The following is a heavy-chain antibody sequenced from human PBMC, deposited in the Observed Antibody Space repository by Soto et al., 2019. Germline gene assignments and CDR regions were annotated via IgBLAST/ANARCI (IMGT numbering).Heavy chain of an antibody. Sequence: PXGSLSLSCSASGVTFSSYAKHWVRQAPGRGLEYVSAIISNGGSTYYADSVKGRFTISRDNSKNTLYLQMSSLRAEDTAVYYCVKREMYYYASSGYYYHPHFDSSGQGTLVTVSS. D-gene: IGHD3-22*01. CDR1: GVTFSSYA. CDR2: IISNGGST. V-gene: IGHV3-64D*06. J-gene: IGHJ4*02. CDR3: VKREMYYYASSGYYYHPHFDS.